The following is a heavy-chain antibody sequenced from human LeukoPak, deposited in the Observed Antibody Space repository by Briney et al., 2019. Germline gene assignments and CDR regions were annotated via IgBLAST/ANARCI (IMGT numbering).Heavy chain of an antibody. D-gene: IGHD1-26*01. Sequence: PSETLSLTCTVSGGSISSYYWSWLRQPPGKGLEWIGYIYTSGSTNYNPSLKSRVTISVDTSKNQFSLKLSSVTAADTAVYYCARQVGAGATGGVYFDYWGQGTLVTVSS. J-gene: IGHJ4*02. V-gene: IGHV4-4*09. CDR1: GGSISSYY. CDR2: IYTSGST. CDR3: ARQVGAGATGGVYFDY.